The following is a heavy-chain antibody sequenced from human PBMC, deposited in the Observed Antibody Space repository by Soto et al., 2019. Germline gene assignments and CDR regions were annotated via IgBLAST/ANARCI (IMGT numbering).Heavy chain of an antibody. Sequence: VQLVQSGAEVKKPGASVKVSCKASGYTFTSYGISWVRQAPGQGLEWMGWISAYNGNTNYAQKLQGRVTMTTDTSTSTAYMELRSLRSDDTAVYYCARDELVRYGGNSRGWFDPWGQGTLVTVSS. CDR3: ARDELVRYGGNSRGWFDP. CDR1: GYTFTSYG. CDR2: ISAYNGNT. V-gene: IGHV1-18*01. D-gene: IGHD6-13*01. J-gene: IGHJ5*02.